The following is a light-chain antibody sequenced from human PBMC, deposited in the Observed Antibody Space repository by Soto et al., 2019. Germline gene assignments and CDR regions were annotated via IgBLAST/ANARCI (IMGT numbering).Light chain of an antibody. CDR1: SSDVGAYNY. J-gene: IGLJ1*01. CDR2: EVT. Sequence: QSALTQPPSASGSPGQSVTISCTGTSSDVGAYNYVSWYQQHPGKAPKLMIYEVTKRPSAVPDRFSGSKSGNTASLTISGLKAEDEADYLCISYAGANNFEVFGTGTKLTVL. CDR3: ISYAGANNFEV. V-gene: IGLV2-8*01.